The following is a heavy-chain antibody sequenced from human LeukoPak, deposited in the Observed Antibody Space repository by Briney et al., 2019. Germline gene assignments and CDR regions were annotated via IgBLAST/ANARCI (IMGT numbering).Heavy chain of an antibody. CDR1: GYTFTSYY. CDR2: INPSGGST. CDR3: AKLHYGDYPPYFDY. Sequence: ASVKVSCKASGYTFTSYYMHWVRQAPGQGLEWMGIINPSGGSTSYAQKFQGRVTMTRDMSTSTVYMELSSLRAEDTAVYYCAKLHYGDYPPYFDYWGQGTLVTVSS. J-gene: IGHJ4*02. V-gene: IGHV1-46*01. D-gene: IGHD4-17*01.